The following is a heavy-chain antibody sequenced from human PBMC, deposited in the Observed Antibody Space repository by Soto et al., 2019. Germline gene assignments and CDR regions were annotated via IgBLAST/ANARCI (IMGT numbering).Heavy chain of an antibody. CDR3: ARDLEYPGGFDP. J-gene: IGHJ5*02. Sequence: EVQLVESGGGLVKPGGSLRLSCAASGFTFSSYIMNWVRQAPGKGLEWVSSISSSSSYIYYADSVKGRFTISRDNAKNSLYLQMNSLRAEDTAVYYCARDLEYPGGFDPWGQGTLVTVSS. V-gene: IGHV3-21*01. D-gene: IGHD3-3*01. CDR1: GFTFSSYI. CDR2: ISSSSSYI.